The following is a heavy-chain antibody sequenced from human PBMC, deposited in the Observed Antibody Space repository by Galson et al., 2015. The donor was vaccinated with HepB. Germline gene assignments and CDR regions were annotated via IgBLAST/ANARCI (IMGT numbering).Heavy chain of an antibody. CDR1: GYTFTSYY. CDR3: ARHGGYCGGDCYERPTDAFDI. CDR2: IYYSGST. D-gene: IGHD2-21*02. V-gene: IGHV4-59*08. Sequence: SCKASGYTFTSYYMHWVRQMPGKGLEWIGYIYYSGSTNYNPSLKSRVTISVDTSKNQFSLKLSSVTAADTAVYYCARHGGYCGGDCYERPTDAFDIWGQGTMVTVSS. J-gene: IGHJ3*02.